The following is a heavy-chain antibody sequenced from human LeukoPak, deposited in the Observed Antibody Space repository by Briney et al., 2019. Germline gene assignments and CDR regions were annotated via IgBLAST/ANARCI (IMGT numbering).Heavy chain of an antibody. V-gene: IGHV4-34*01. CDR3: ARLTSSGWYFRHGMDV. Sequence: SETLSLTCAVYGGSFSGYYWSWIRQPPGKGLEWIGEINHSGSTNSNPSLKSRVTISVDTSKNQFSLKLSSVTAADTAVYYCARLTSSGWYFRHGMDVWGQGTTVTVSS. J-gene: IGHJ6*02. CDR2: INHSGST. CDR1: GGSFSGYY. D-gene: IGHD6-19*01.